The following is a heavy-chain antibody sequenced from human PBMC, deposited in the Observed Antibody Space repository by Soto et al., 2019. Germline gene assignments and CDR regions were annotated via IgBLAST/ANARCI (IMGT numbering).Heavy chain of an antibody. CDR1: GFTFSSYS. CDR2: ISSSSYI. D-gene: IGHD3-22*01. V-gene: IGHV3-21*01. CDR3: ARDLFIVAPRDYYGMDV. Sequence: PGGSLRLCCAASGFTFSSYSMNWVRQAPGKGLEWVSSISSSSYIYYADSVKGRFTISRDNAKNSLYLQMNSLRAEDTAVYYCARDLFIVAPRDYYGMDVSCQGITVTVS. J-gene: IGHJ6*02.